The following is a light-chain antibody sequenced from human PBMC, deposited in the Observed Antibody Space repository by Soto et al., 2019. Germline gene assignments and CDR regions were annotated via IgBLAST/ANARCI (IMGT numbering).Light chain of an antibody. CDR1: QGISNY. CDR3: QKYNSVPLT. J-gene: IGKJ4*01. Sequence: DIQMTQSPSSLSASVGARVTITCRASQGISNYLAWYQQKPGKVPKLLIYAASTLHSGVPFRFIGSGSGTDFTLTISTLQPEDVATYYCQKYNSVPLTFGGGTKVEIK. CDR2: AAS. V-gene: IGKV1-27*01.